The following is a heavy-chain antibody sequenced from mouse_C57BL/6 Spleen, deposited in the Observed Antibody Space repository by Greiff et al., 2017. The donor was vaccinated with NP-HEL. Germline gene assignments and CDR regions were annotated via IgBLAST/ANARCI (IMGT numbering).Heavy chain of an antibody. D-gene: IGHD2-4*01. J-gene: IGHJ3*01. Sequence: VQLKESGAELVKPGASVKLSCTASGFNIKDYYMHWVKQRTEQGLEWIGRIDPEDGETKYAPKFQGKATITADTSSNTAYLQLSSLTSEDTAVYYCARYPMDDYDWFAYWGQGTLVTVSA. CDR3: ARYPMDDYDWFAY. V-gene: IGHV14-2*01. CDR2: IDPEDGET. CDR1: GFNIKDYY.